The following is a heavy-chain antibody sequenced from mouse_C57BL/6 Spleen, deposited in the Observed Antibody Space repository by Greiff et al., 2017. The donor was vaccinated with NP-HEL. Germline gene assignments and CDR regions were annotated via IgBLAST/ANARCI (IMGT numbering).Heavy chain of an antibody. CDR1: GYAFSSYW. CDR3: ARSTGYDGKNYFDY. V-gene: IGHV1-80*01. D-gene: IGHD2-2*01. J-gene: IGHJ2*01. CDR2: IYPGDGDT. Sequence: VQLQQSGAELVKPGASVKISCKASGYAFSSYWMNWVKQRPGKGLEWIGQIYPGDGDTNYNGKFKGKATLTADKSSSTAYMQLSSLTSEDSAVYFCARSTGYDGKNYFDYWGQGTTLTVSS.